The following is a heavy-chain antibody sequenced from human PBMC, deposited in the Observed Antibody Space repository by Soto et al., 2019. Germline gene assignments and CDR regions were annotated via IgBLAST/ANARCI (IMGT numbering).Heavy chain of an antibody. Sequence: QVQLQESGPGLVKPSQTLSLTCTVSGGSISSGGYYWSWIRQHPGKGLEWIGYIYYSGSTYYNPSHKSRVTISVDTAKNQFSLKLSSVTAADTAVYYCAREPRGPSPLWVGRKALHGMDVWGQGTTVTVSS. D-gene: IGHD3-10*01. CDR2: IYYSGST. V-gene: IGHV4-31*03. CDR1: GGSISSGGYY. J-gene: IGHJ6*02. CDR3: AREPRGPSPLWVGRKALHGMDV.